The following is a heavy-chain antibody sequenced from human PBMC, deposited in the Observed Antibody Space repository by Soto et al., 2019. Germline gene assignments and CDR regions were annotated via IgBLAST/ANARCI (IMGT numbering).Heavy chain of an antibody. Sequence: PSETLSLTCTVSGGSINDFYWSWIRQPPGKGLEWIGYIYYSGSTYYNPSLKSRVTISVDTSKNQFSLKLSSVTAADTAVYYCARDRVVVVAATGGNYYYGMDVWGQGTTVTVSS. CDR2: IYYSGST. D-gene: IGHD2-15*01. CDR3: ARDRVVVVAATGGNYYYGMDV. CDR1: GGSINDFY. V-gene: IGHV4-59*12. J-gene: IGHJ6*02.